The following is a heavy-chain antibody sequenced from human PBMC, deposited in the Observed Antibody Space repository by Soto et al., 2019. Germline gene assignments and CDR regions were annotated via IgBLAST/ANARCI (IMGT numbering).Heavy chain of an antibody. D-gene: IGHD3-16*01. CDR1: DSVIRGDH. CDR3: ARCLSGEHSYYYYRYV. J-gene: IGHJ6*03. Sequence: PSWTHRQTGVEADSVIRGDHRSRIRQPPGKGLEWIGYIYYSGSTNYNPSLKSRVTISVDTSKNQFSLKLSSVTAADTAVYYCARCLSGEHSYYYYRYVWGKGTAVPVSS. CDR2: IYYSGST. V-gene: IGHV4-59*08.